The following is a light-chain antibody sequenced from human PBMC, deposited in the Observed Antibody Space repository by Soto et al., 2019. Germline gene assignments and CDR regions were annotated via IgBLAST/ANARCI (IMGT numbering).Light chain of an antibody. Sequence: DIQMTQSPSTLSASVGDRVTITCRASQDISIWLAWFQQKPGKAPKLLIYRASSLESGVPSRFSGSGSGTEFILTISSRQPDAFATYYCQHYNTYSGTFGPGTKVDIK. CDR3: QHYNTYSGT. V-gene: IGKV1-5*03. J-gene: IGKJ3*01. CDR1: QDISIW. CDR2: RAS.